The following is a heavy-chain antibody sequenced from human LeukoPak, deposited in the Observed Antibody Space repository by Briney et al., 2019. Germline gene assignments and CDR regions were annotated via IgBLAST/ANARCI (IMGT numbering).Heavy chain of an antibody. CDR3: AKWGYYYDSSGYSDTVDY. V-gene: IGHV3-23*01. D-gene: IGHD3-22*01. Sequence: GGSLRLSCAASGFTFSSYAMSWVRQAPGKGLEWVSAISGSGGSTYYADSVKGRFTISRDNSKNTLYLQMNSLRAEDTAVYYCAKWGYYYDSSGYSDTVDYWGQGTLVTVSS. J-gene: IGHJ4*02. CDR1: GFTFSSYA. CDR2: ISGSGGST.